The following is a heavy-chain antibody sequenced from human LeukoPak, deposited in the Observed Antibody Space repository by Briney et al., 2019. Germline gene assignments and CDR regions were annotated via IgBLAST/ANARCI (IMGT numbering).Heavy chain of an antibody. J-gene: IGHJ3*02. V-gene: IGHV3-7*01. CDR3: ARVTIVVVPAAMGGAFDI. Sequence: GGSLRLSCAASGFSFSTYWMSWVRQAPWRGLEWVANIKPHGSEKYYVDSVKGRFTISRDNAKNSLFLQMNSLRAEDTAVYYCARVTIVVVPAAMGGAFDIWGQGTMVTVSS. D-gene: IGHD2-2*01. CDR1: GFSFSTYW. CDR2: IKPHGSEK.